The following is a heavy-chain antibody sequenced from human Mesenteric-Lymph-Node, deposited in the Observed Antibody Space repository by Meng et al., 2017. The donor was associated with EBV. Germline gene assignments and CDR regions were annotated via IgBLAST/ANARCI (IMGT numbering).Heavy chain of an antibody. CDR2: IIPDFGTT. CDR1: GVTFSSYA. D-gene: IGHD4-23*01. CDR3: AIPAGGGGPFDY. Sequence: QVALVQSGGGVNKPGSSVRVSCKASGVTFSSYAFSWVRQAPGQGLEWMGAIIPDFGTTNYAQKVQGRVTITADESTSTAYMELSSLRSEDTAVYYCAIPAGGGGPFDYWGQGTLVTVSS. J-gene: IGHJ4*02. V-gene: IGHV1-69*01.